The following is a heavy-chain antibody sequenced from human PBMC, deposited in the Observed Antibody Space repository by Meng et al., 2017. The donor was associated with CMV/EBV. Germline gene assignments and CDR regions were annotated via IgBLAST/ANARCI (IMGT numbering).Heavy chain of an antibody. D-gene: IGHD3-3*01. CDR1: GFTFSNYP. CDR3: AKFIGESNFWSGYKYYGMDV. Sequence: GESLKISCAASGFTFSNYPMSWVRQAPGKGLEWVSLIYRGGTTPDYADTVKGRFTISRDNSKNTLYLQMNSRRAEDTAIYYCAKFIGESNFWSGYKYYGMDVWGQGTTVTVSS. V-gene: IGHV3-23*03. CDR2: IYRGGTTP. J-gene: IGHJ6*02.